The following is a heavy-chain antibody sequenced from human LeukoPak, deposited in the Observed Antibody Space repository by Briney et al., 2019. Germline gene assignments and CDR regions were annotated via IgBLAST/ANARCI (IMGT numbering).Heavy chain of an antibody. D-gene: IGHD3-16*02. Sequence: GGSLRLSCAASGFTFSSYWMSWVRQAPGKWLEWVANIKQDGSEKYYVDSVKGRFTISRDNAKNSLYLQMNSLRAEDTAVYYCARDRAGDYVWGSYRSGFDYWGQGTLVTVSS. V-gene: IGHV3-7*01. CDR3: ARDRAGDYVWGSYRSGFDY. CDR2: IKQDGSEK. J-gene: IGHJ4*02. CDR1: GFTFSSYW.